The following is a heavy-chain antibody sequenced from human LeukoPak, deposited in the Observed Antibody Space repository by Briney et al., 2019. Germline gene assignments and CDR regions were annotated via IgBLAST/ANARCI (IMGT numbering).Heavy chain of an antibody. V-gene: IGHV3-74*01. D-gene: IGHD3-9*01. CDR1: GFTFSSYW. J-gene: IGHJ2*01. Sequence: PGGSLRLSCAASGFTFSSYWMHWVRQAPGKGLVWVSRINSDGSSTSYADSVKGRFTISRDNAKNTLYLQMNSLRAEDTAVYCCARGRINYDILTGYYPLWGRGTLVTVSS. CDR2: INSDGSST. CDR3: ARGRINYDILTGYYPL.